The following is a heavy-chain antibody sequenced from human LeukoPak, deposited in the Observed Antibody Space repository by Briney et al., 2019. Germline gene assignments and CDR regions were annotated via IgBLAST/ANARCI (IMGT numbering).Heavy chain of an antibody. CDR3: ARISGYSYAHFDY. J-gene: IGHJ4*02. CDR2: IYYRGST. D-gene: IGHD5-18*01. Sequence: PSETLSLTXTISGDSISSSSYYWGWIRQPPGKGLEWIGDIYYRGSTYYSPSLKSRVSISVDTSKNQFSLKLSSVTAADTAVYYCARISGYSYAHFDYWGQGTLVTVSS. CDR1: GDSISSSSYY. V-gene: IGHV4-39*07.